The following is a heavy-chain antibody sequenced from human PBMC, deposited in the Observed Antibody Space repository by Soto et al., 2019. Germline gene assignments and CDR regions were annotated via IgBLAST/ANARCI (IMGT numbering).Heavy chain of an antibody. V-gene: IGHV3-30*18. CDR2: ISYEGSNK. J-gene: IGHJ3*02. CDR1: EVTFSSYG. CDR3: AKVRYSSVPM. D-gene: IGHD6-19*01. Sequence: QVQLVESGGGVVQPGRSLRLSCAASEVTFSSYGMYWVRQAPGKGLEWVASISYEGSNKYYADSVKGRFTISRDSSKSTLYLQMNGLRTEDTAVYYCAKVRYSSVPMWGQGTLVTVSS.